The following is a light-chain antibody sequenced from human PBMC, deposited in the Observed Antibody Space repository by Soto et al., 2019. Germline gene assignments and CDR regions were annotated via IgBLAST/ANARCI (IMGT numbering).Light chain of an antibody. V-gene: IGKV3-11*01. Sequence: EIVLTQSPATLSLSPGDTATLSCRASQSVSSLLAWYQHKPPQAPRLLIHGASNRATGTPARFGGSGSGTEFTLTISSLEPDDSAVYYCQQRSHWPFTFGPGTKVDIK. CDR1: QSVSSL. CDR2: GAS. J-gene: IGKJ3*01. CDR3: QQRSHWPFT.